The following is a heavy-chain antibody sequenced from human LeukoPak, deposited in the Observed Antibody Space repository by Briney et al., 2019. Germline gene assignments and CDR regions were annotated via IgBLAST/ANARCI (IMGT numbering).Heavy chain of an antibody. Sequence: GGSLRLSCAVSGFPFSIYEMNWVRQAPGKGLEWVSSISSSGTTIYYADSVKGRFSISRDNAKNSLYLQMNSLRVEDTAVYYCALLAVASDFDYWGQGALVTVSS. CDR3: ALLAVASDFDY. V-gene: IGHV3-48*03. CDR2: ISSSGTTI. CDR1: GFPFSIYE. D-gene: IGHD6-19*01. J-gene: IGHJ4*02.